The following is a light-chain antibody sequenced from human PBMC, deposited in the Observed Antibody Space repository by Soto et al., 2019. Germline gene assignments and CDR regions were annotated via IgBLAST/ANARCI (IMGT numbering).Light chain of an antibody. CDR2: AAS. V-gene: IGKV1-6*01. CDR3: LQDYNYPPT. CDR1: QGIRND. Sequence: IQMPPSPISLSAAVGDRVPITCRASQGIRNDLGWYQQKPGKAPKLLIYAASSLQSGVPSRFSGSGSGTDFTLTISSLQPEDFATYYCLQDYNYPPTFGQGTKVDIK. J-gene: IGKJ1*01.